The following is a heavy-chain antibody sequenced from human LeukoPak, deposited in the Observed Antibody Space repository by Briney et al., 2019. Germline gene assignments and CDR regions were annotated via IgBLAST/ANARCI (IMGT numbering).Heavy chain of an antibody. V-gene: IGHV4-59*12. CDR2: IYYSGST. CDR3: ARAPAPISWDFWSSYKYYYGMDV. D-gene: IGHD3-3*01. CDR1: GGSISSYY. Sequence: SETLSLTCTVSGGSISSYYWSWIRQPPGKGLEWIGYIYYSGSTYYNPSLKSRVTISVDTSKNQFSLKLSSVTAADTAVYYCARAPAPISWDFWSSYKYYYGMDVWGQGTTVTVSS. J-gene: IGHJ6*02.